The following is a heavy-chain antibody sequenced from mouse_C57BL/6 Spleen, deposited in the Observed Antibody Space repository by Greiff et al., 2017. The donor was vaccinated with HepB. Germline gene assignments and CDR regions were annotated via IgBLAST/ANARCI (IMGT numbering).Heavy chain of an antibody. V-gene: IGHV10-1*01. D-gene: IGHD2-5*01. CDR2: IRSKSNNYAT. CDR1: GYSFNTYA. CDR3: VRLEYSNHYYYAMDY. J-gene: IGHJ4*01. Sequence: EVMLVESGGGLVQPKGSLKLSCAASGYSFNTYAMNWVRQAPGKGLEWVARIRSKSNNYATYYADSVKDRFTISRDDSESMLYLQMNNLKTEDTAMYYCVRLEYSNHYYYAMDYWGQGTSVTVSS.